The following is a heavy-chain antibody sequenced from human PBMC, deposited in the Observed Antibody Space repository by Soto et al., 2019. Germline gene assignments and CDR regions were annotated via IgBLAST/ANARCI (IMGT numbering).Heavy chain of an antibody. D-gene: IGHD3-22*01. V-gene: IGHV4-31*03. CDR2: IYYSGST. J-gene: IGHJ6*02. CDR1: GGSISSGGYY. Sequence: LSLTCTVSGGSISSGGYYWSWIRQHPGKGLEWIGYIYYSGSTYYNPSLKSRVTISVDTSKNQFSLKLSSVTAADTAVYYCARGYDSSGYYYYYYGMDVWGQGTTVTVSS. CDR3: ARGYDSSGYYYYYYGMDV.